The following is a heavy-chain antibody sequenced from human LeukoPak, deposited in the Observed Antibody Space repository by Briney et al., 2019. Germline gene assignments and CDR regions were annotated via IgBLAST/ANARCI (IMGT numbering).Heavy chain of an antibody. Sequence: PGGSLRLSCAASGFIFSNNYMSWVRQAPGKGLEWVSSIYGGDTTEYAGSVKGRFTISRDNSKNTLYLQMNSLRTDDTAVYYCATLYGGQRADGYWGQGTLVIVSS. CDR3: ATLYGGQRADGY. V-gene: IGHV3-53*01. D-gene: IGHD2-15*01. CDR2: IYGGDTT. CDR1: GFIFSNNY. J-gene: IGHJ4*02.